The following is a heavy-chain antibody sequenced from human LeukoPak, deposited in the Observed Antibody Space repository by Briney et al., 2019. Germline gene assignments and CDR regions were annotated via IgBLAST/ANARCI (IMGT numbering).Heavy chain of an antibody. D-gene: IGHD1-14*01. CDR3: TRDRSRAEDD. Sequence: GGSLTLSCAASGFTFSGHWMSWVRQAPGKGLEWVANINQGGSDKYYVDSVKGRFTISRDNANNLLYLQMNSLRGEDTAVYYCTRDRSRAEDDWGQGTLVTVSS. J-gene: IGHJ4*02. V-gene: IGHV3-7*01. CDR1: GFTFSGHW. CDR2: INQGGSDK.